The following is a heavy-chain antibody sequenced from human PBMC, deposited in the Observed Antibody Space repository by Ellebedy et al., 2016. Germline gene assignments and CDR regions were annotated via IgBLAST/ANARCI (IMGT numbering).Heavy chain of an antibody. CDR1: GFTFGSYA. Sequence: GGSLRLSXAAPGFTFGSYAMHWVRQAPGKGLEWVAVISYDGSNKYYADSVKGRFTISRDNSKNTLYLQMNSLRAEDTAVYYCARETVTMHIGDYYYGMDVWGQGTTVTVSS. J-gene: IGHJ6*02. D-gene: IGHD4-17*01. CDR3: ARETVTMHIGDYYYGMDV. V-gene: IGHV3-30-3*01. CDR2: ISYDGSNK.